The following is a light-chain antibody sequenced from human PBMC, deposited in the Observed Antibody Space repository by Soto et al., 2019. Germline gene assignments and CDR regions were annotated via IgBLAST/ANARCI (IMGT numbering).Light chain of an antibody. CDR1: SSDVRDYNY. CDR3: STYSSSSTPLHV. V-gene: IGLV2-14*03. J-gene: IGLJ1*01. Sequence: QPALTRPASVSGSPGQSRTISNTGTSSDVRDYNYVSWYQHHPGQAPKLMIYNVSNRPSGVSSRFSGSKSGNTASLTISGLQAEDEADYYCSTYSSSSTPLHVFGTVTKVTVL. CDR2: NVS.